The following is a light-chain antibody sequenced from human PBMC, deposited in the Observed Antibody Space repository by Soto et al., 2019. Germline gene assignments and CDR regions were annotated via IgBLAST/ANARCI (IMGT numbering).Light chain of an antibody. Sequence: QSALTQPASVSGSPGQSITISCTGTSSDVGGYNYVSWYQQHPGKAPKLMIYEVSNRPSGVSNRFSGSKSGNTASLTISGLQDEDEADYYCSSYTSSSKVVFGGGTKLTVL. CDR1: SSDVGGYNY. J-gene: IGLJ2*01. V-gene: IGLV2-14*01. CDR2: EVS. CDR3: SSYTSSSKVV.